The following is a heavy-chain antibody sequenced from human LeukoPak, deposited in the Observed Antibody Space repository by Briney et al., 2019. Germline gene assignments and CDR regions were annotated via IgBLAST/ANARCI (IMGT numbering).Heavy chain of an antibody. CDR2: ISAYNGNT. V-gene: IGHV1-18*01. CDR3: ARDLDQYSGRFGGFGHDF. D-gene: IGHD1-26*01. CDR1: GSTFTNCG. Sequence: VASVTVSCKASGSTFTNCGINWVRQAPGQGLEWMGWISAYNGNTNYAQKLQGRVTITTDTSTSTAYMELRSLRSDDTAVYYCARDLDQYSGRFGGFGHDFWGQGTLVTVSS. J-gene: IGHJ4*02.